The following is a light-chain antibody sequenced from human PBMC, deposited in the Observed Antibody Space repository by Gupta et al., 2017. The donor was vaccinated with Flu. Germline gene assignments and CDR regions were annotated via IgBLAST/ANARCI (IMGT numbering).Light chain of an antibody. J-gene: IGKJ1*01. Sequence: PSALSASVGDRVNITCRASQPIDRYLHWYQQKPGRAPSLLIFVASHLQTGVPSRFSGSGSGTDFTLSIIRLQPEDFATYYCQQSITTPRTFGQWTKV. CDR3: QQSITTPRT. V-gene: IGKV1-39*01. CDR2: VAS. CDR1: QPIDRY.